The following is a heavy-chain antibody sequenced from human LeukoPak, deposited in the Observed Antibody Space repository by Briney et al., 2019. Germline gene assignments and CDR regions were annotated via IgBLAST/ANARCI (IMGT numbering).Heavy chain of an antibody. D-gene: IGHD3-22*01. CDR2: IYYSGST. Sequence: SETLSLTCTVSGGSISSSSYYWGWIRQPPGKGLEWIGSIYYSGSTYYNPSLKSRVTISVDTSKNQFSLKLSSVTAADTAVYYCARTVDYYDSSGFDPWGQGTLVTVSS. CDR3: ARTVDYYDSSGFDP. J-gene: IGHJ5*02. V-gene: IGHV4-39*07. CDR1: GGSISSSSYY.